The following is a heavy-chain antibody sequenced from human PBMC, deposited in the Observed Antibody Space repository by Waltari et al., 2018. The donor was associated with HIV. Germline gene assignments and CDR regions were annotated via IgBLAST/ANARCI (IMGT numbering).Heavy chain of an antibody. V-gene: IGHV7-4-1*02. Sequence: QVQLVQSGSELKKPGASVKVSCKASGYSFTTYSINWVRPAPGQGLEWMGWSHTNTGNPTYAQGFTGRFVFSLDTSVSTAYLQISSLKAEDTAVYYCARAVSPNWFDPWGQGTLVAVSS. CDR2: SHTNTGNP. CDR1: GYSFTTYS. CDR3: ARAVSPNWFDP. J-gene: IGHJ5*02.